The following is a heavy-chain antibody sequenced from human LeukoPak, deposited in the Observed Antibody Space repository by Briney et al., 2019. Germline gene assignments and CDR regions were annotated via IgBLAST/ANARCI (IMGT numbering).Heavy chain of an antibody. V-gene: IGHV4-38-2*02. Sequence: SETLSLTCTVSGYSISSGYSWGWIRQSPGEGLEWIGSISHTGSTHYNPSLQSRITISVDTSKKQFSLKLSSVTAADTAVYYCAADLVAVAGTDYWGQGTLVTVSS. J-gene: IGHJ4*02. CDR1: GYSISSGYS. D-gene: IGHD6-19*01. CDR2: ISHTGST. CDR3: AADLVAVAGTDY.